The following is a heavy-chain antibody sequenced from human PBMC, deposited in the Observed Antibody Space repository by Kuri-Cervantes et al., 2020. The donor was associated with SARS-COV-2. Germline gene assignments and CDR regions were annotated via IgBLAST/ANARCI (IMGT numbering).Heavy chain of an antibody. CDR2: INHIGST. V-gene: IGHV4-34*01. Sequence: SETLSLTCAVDGGSFSGYYWSWNRQPPGKGLEWIGEINHIGSTNYNPSLKSRVTISVDKSKNQFTLKLSSVTAADTAVYYCARLIGYSGYDYSFGYFDYLGQGTLVTVSS. CDR3: ARLIGYSGYDYSFGYFDY. CDR1: GGSFSGYY. J-gene: IGHJ4*02. D-gene: IGHD5-12*01.